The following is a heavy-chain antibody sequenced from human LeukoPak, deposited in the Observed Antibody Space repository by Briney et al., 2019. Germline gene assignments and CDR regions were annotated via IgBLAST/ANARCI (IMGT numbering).Heavy chain of an antibody. Sequence: SETLSLTCTVSGGSISSYYWSWIRQPPGKGLEWIGYIYYSGSTNYNPSLKSRVIISLGTSKNQFSLKLTSVTAADTAVYYCARFSGYDAFDIWGQGTMVTVSS. CDR1: GGSISSYY. CDR2: IYYSGST. J-gene: IGHJ3*02. V-gene: IGHV4-59*08. CDR3: ARFSGYDAFDI. D-gene: IGHD3-22*01.